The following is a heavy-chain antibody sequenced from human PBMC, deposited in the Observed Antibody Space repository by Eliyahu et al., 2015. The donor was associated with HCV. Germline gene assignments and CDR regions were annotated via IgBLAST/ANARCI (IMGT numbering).Heavy chain of an antibody. D-gene: IGHD5-18*01. CDR2: FTWNTGSI. CDR3: AMTRSWIQAFDY. Sequence: EVQLVESGGGLVQPGRSLXLSCXXSGFPFNDYVIHWVRQLPGKGLEWVSGFTWNTGSIIHADSVKGRFTMSRDKAKSSLYLQMNSLRTEDTALYYCAMTRSWIQAFDYWGQGTLVTVSS. V-gene: IGHV3-9*01. CDR1: GFPFNDYV. J-gene: IGHJ4*02.